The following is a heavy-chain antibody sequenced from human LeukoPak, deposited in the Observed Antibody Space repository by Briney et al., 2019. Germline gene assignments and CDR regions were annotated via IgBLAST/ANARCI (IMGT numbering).Heavy chain of an antibody. D-gene: IGHD1-1*01. CDR3: ARGRSGTTFYYYYYGMDV. CDR2: INHSGST. V-gene: IGHV4-34*01. Sequence: TSETLSLTCAVYGGSFSGYYWSWIRQPPGKGLEWIGEINHSGSTNYNPSLKSRVTISVDTSKNQFSLKLSSVTAADTAVYYCARGRSGTTFYYYYYGMDVWGQGTTVTVSS. J-gene: IGHJ6*02. CDR1: GGSFSGYY.